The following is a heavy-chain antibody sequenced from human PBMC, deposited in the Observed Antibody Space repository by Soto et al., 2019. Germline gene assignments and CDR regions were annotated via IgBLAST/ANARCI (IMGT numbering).Heavy chain of an antibody. Sequence: QVQLQQWGAGLLKPSETLSLTCAVYGGSFSGYYWSWIRQPPGKGVEWIGEINHSGSTNYNPSLKSRVTISVDTSKNQFPLTLSSVTDADTAVYYCARGSSSSWYGAWFDPWGQGTLVTVSS. CDR2: INHSGST. V-gene: IGHV4-34*01. D-gene: IGHD6-13*01. J-gene: IGHJ5*02. CDR1: GGSFSGYY. CDR3: ARGSSSSWYGAWFDP.